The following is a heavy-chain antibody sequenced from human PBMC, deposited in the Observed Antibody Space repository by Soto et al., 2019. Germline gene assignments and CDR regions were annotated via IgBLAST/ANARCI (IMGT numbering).Heavy chain of an antibody. J-gene: IGHJ5*02. CDR1: GVSISSYY. CDR2: IYYSGST. Sequence: QVQLQESGPGLVKPSETLSLTCTVSGVSISSYYWSWLRQPPGKGLEWIGSIYYSGSTNYNPSLKSRVTLSVDTSQNQCSLKLSSVTAADTAVYYCARPHGGSSGWDNWFDPWGQGTLFTVSS. V-gene: IGHV4-59*01. CDR3: ARPHGGSSGWDNWFDP. D-gene: IGHD6-25*01.